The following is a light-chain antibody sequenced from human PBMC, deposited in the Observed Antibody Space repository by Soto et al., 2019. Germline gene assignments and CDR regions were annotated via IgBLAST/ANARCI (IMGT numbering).Light chain of an antibody. CDR3: QQRSNWPYT. V-gene: IGKV3-11*01. J-gene: IGKJ2*01. CDR2: DAS. CDR1: QSVSSY. Sequence: EIVLTQSPATLSLSPGERATLSCRASQSVSSYLAWYQQKPGQAPGPLIYDASNRATGIPARFSGSGSGTDFTLTISSLEPEDFAFYYCQQRSNWPYTFGQGTKLEIK.